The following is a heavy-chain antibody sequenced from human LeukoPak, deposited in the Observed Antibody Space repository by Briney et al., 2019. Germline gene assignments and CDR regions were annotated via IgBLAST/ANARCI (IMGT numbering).Heavy chain of an antibody. D-gene: IGHD1-1*01. V-gene: IGHV1-69*13. CDR1: GGTFSSYA. CDR3: ARDSTGPGGNWNLDY. J-gene: IGHJ4*02. Sequence: GASVKVSCKASGGTFSSYAISWVRQAPGQGLEWMGGIIPIFGTANYAQKFQGRVTITADESTSTAYMELSSLRSEDTAVYYCARDSTGPGGNWNLDYWGQGTLVTVSS. CDR2: IIPIFGTA.